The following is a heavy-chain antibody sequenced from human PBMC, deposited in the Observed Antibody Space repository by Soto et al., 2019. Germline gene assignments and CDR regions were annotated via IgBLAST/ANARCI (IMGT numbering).Heavy chain of an antibody. CDR2: ISGSGGST. CDR3: AKDTRRVGSSWADY. D-gene: IGHD6-13*01. CDR1: GFSFSSYA. J-gene: IGHJ4*02. Sequence: GGSLRLSCAASGFSFSSYAMSWVRQAPGKGLEWVSGISGSGGSTYYADSVKGRFTISRDNSKNTLYLQMNSLRGEDTAVYYCAKDTRRVGSSWADYWGQGTLVTVSS. V-gene: IGHV3-23*01.